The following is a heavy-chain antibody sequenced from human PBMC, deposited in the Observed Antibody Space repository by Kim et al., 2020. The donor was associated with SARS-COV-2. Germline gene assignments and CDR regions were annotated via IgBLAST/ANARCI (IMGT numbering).Heavy chain of an antibody. J-gene: IGHJ6*02. CDR3: ARKTPVYSSSWYLKYGMDV. D-gene: IGHD6-13*01. Sequence: SETLSLTCAVYGGSFSGYYWSWIRQPPGKGLEWIGEINHSGSTNYNPSLKSRVTISVDTSKNQFSLKLSSVTAADTAVYYCARKTPVYSSSWYLKYGMDVWGQGTTVTVSS. V-gene: IGHV4-34*01. CDR2: INHSGST. CDR1: GGSFSGYY.